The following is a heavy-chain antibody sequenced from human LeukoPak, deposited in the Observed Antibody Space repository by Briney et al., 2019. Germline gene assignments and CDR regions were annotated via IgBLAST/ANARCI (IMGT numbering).Heavy chain of an antibody. CDR1: GFTFDDYA. D-gene: IGHD6-19*01. J-gene: IGHJ4*02. CDR3: AKGRGIAVAGTGYFDY. V-gene: IGHV3-9*03. CDR2: ISWNSGSI. Sequence: GRSLRLSXAASGFTFDDYAMHWVRQAQGKGLEWVSGISWNSGSIGYADSVKGRFTISRDNAKNSLYLQMNSLRAEDMALYYCAKGRGIAVAGTGYFDYWGQGTLVTVSS.